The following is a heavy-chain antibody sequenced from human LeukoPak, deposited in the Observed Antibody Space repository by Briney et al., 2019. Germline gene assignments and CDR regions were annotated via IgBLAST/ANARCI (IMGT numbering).Heavy chain of an antibody. V-gene: IGHV3-33*01. Sequence: WRSLRLSCAASGFTFSSYVMHWVRQAPGKGLEWVAVIWYDGSNKYYADSVKGRFTISRDNAKNSLYLQMNNLRAEDTAVYFCAREIGLRIDFWGQGTLVTVAS. CDR2: IWYDGSNK. J-gene: IGHJ4*02. D-gene: IGHD5/OR15-5a*01. CDR3: AREIGLRIDF. CDR1: GFTFSSYV.